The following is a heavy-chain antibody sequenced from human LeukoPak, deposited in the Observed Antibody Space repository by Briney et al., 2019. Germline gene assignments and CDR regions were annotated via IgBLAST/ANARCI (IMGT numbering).Heavy chain of an antibody. CDR2: IYTSGST. Sequence: SETLSLTCTVSGGSISSYYWSWIRQPAGKGLEWIGRIYTSGSTNYNPSLKSRVTISIDTSKNQFSLKLSSVTAADTAVYYCARDGYHYDSSGYYSLDYWGQGTLVTVSS. V-gene: IGHV4-4*07. CDR3: ARDGYHYDSSGYYSLDY. D-gene: IGHD3-22*01. J-gene: IGHJ4*02. CDR1: GGSISSYY.